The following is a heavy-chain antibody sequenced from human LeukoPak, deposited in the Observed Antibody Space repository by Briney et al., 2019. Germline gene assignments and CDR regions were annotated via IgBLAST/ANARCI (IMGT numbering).Heavy chain of an antibody. CDR1: GGSISSSSYY. D-gene: IGHD3-22*01. CDR2: IYYSGST. J-gene: IGHJ4*02. CDR3: ARSRSGYYYNYYFDY. Sequence: PSGTLSLTCTVSGGSISSSSYYWGWIRQPPGKGLEWIGSIYYSGSTYYNPSLKSRVTISVDTSKNQFSLKLSSVTAADTAVYYCARSRSGYYYNYYFDYWGQGTLVTVSS. V-gene: IGHV4-39*07.